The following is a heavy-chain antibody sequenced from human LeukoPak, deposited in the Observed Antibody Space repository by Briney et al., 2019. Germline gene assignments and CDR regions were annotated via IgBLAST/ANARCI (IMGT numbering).Heavy chain of an antibody. Sequence: ASVKVSCKASGYTFTSYGTSWVRQAPGQGLEWMGWISAYNGNTNYAQKLQGRVTMTTDTSTSTAYMELRSLRSDDTAVYYCARVDTAMVTNLFDYWGQGTLVTVSS. CDR3: ARVDTAMVTNLFDY. J-gene: IGHJ4*02. CDR2: ISAYNGNT. V-gene: IGHV1-18*04. CDR1: GYTFTSYG. D-gene: IGHD5-18*01.